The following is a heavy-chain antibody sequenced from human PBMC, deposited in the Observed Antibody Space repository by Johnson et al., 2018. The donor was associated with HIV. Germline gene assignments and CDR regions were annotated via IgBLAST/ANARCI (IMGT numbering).Heavy chain of an antibody. V-gene: IGHV3-11*04. CDR2: ISSSGSTI. CDR3: ASPSAVDAFDI. Sequence: QVQLVESGGGVVQPGRSLRLSCAASGFTFDDYAMHWVRQAPGKGLEWVSYISSSGSTIYYADSVKGRFTISRDNAKNSLYLQMNSLRAEETAVYYCASPSAVDAFDIWGQGTMVTVSS. CDR1: GFTFDDYA. J-gene: IGHJ3*02.